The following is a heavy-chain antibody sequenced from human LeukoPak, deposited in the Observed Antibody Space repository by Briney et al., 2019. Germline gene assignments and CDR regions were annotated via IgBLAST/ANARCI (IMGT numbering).Heavy chain of an antibody. CDR2: IYYSGST. Sequence: SETLSLTCTVSGGSISSYYWSWIRQPPGKGLEWIGYIYYSGSTNYNPSLESRVTISVDTSKNQFSLKLSSVTAADTAVYYCAREVGNRRDYYYGMDVWGQGTTVTVSS. J-gene: IGHJ6*02. CDR1: GGSISSYY. V-gene: IGHV4-59*01. D-gene: IGHD1-14*01. CDR3: AREVGNRRDYYYGMDV.